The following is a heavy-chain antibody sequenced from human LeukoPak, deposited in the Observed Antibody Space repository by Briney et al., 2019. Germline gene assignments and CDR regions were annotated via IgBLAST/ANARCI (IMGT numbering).Heavy chain of an antibody. V-gene: IGHV4-38-2*01. Sequence: SETLSLTCAVSGYSISSGHYWGWIRQPPGKGLEWIGSIYQTGSIHYNPSLKSRVTISIDTSKNQFSLKLSSVTAADTAVYFCARHRLDHDYYYYMDVWGKGTTVTVSS. CDR1: GYSISSGHY. CDR3: ARHRLDHDYYYYMDV. CDR2: IYQTGSI. J-gene: IGHJ6*03. D-gene: IGHD1-14*01.